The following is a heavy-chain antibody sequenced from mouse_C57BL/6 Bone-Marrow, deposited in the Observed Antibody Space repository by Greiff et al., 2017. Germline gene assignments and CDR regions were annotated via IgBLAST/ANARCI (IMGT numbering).Heavy chain of an antibody. CDR3: ARLRLLYFDC. CDR1: GYTFTSYW. CDR2: IHPHSGST. D-gene: IGHD2-3*01. J-gene: IGHJ2*01. V-gene: IGHV1-64*01. Sequence: QLQQPGAELVKPGASVKLSCKASGYTFTSYWMHWVKQRPGQGLEWIGMIHPHSGSTNYNEKFKSKATLTVDKSSSTAYMQLSSLTSEDSAVYYCARLRLLYFDCGGQGTTLTVSS.